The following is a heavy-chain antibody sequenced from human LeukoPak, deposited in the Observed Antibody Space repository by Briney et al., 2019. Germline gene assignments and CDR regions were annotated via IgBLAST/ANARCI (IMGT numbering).Heavy chain of an antibody. CDR3: ARDPKKSYYYDSSGYFDY. Sequence: PSETLSLTCAVSGGSISSGGYSWSWIRQPPGKGLEWIGYIYYSGSTNYNPSLKSRVTISVDTSKNQFSLKLSSVTAADTAVYYCARDPKKSYYYDSSGYFDYWGQGTLVTVSS. V-gene: IGHV4-61*08. D-gene: IGHD3-22*01. CDR2: IYYSGST. J-gene: IGHJ4*02. CDR1: GGSISSGGYS.